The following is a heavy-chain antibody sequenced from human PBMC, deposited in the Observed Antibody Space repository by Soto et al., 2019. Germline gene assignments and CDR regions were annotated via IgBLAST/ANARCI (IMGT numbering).Heavy chain of an antibody. J-gene: IGHJ6*02. Sequence: GSLRLSCAASGFTVSSNYMSWVRQAPGKGLEWVSVIYSGGSTYYADSVKGRFTISRDNSKNTLYLQMNSLRAEDTAVYYCARGTTYYDFWSGYYGYYGMDVWGQGTTVTVSS. CDR1: GFTVSSNY. V-gene: IGHV3-53*01. CDR2: IYSGGST. D-gene: IGHD3-3*01. CDR3: ARGTTYYDFWSGYYGYYGMDV.